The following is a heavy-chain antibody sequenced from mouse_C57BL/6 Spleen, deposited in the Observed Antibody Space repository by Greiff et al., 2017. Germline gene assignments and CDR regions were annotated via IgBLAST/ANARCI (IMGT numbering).Heavy chain of an antibody. CDR1: GYTFTSYW. J-gene: IGHJ1*03. CDR3: ARSASYGSSYWYFDV. Sequence: QVQLQQPGAELVRPGTSVKLSCKASGYTFTSYWMHWVKQRPGQGLEWIGVLDPSDSYTNYNQKFKGKATLTVDTSSSTAYMQLSSLTSEDSAVYYGARSASYGSSYWYFDVWGTGTTVTVSS. CDR2: LDPSDSYT. D-gene: IGHD1-1*01. V-gene: IGHV1-59*01.